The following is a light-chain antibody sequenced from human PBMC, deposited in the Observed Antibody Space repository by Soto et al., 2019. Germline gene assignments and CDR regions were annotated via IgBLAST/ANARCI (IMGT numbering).Light chain of an antibody. J-gene: IGKJ2*01. CDR3: RQYRSSFSYT. CDR2: GAS. CDR1: QSVSSSSY. Sequence: EIVLTQSPGTLSLSPGERATLSCRASQSVSSSSYLAWYQQKPGQAPRLLIYGASSSATGIQDRFSGSVSATAYILTIGRLKYEDVAEHYCRQYRSSFSYTVEQGTNLDIK. V-gene: IGKV3-20*01.